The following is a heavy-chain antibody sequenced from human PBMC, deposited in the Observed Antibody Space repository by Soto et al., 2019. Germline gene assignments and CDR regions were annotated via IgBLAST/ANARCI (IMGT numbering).Heavy chain of an antibody. D-gene: IGHD6-13*01. CDR1: GASISSYY. V-gene: IGHV4-59*12. CDR2: IYYSGST. CDR3: ARAHRDLQQLVHYYYSMDV. J-gene: IGHJ6*02. Sequence: PSETLSLTCTVSGASISSYYWSWIRQPPGKGLEWIGYIYYSGSTNYNPSLKSRVTISVDTSKNQFSLKLSSVTAADTAVYYCARAHRDLQQLVHYYYSMDVWGQGTTVTVSS.